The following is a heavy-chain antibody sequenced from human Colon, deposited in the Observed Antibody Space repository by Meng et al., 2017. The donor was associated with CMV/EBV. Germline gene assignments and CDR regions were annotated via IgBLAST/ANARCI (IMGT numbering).Heavy chain of an antibody. D-gene: IGHD2-2*01. Sequence: SVKVSCKASGGTFSNFALSWVRQAPGQGLEWMGGIIPVVNVINYSERFQGRLSITADTSTSTAYMELNSLTPDDTAVYYCARRYVAPAAMNDYSGMDVWGQGTTVTVSS. CDR3: ARRYVAPAAMNDYSGMDV. CDR1: GGTFSNFA. V-gene: IGHV1-69*10. CDR2: IIPVVNVI. J-gene: IGHJ6*02.